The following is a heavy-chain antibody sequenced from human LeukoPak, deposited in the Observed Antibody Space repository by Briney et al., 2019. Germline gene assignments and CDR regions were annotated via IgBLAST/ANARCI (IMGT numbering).Heavy chain of an antibody. V-gene: IGHV3-33*06. CDR2: IWHDGSNK. Sequence: GGSLRLSCAASGFTFSNYGMHWVRQAPGKGLEWVAVIWHDGSNKYYADSVQGRFTISRDSSKNTLYLQMNSLRAEDTAVYYCAKDGDAGTSYYFYYMDVWGKGTTVTVSS. CDR1: GFTFSNYG. D-gene: IGHD7-27*01. J-gene: IGHJ6*03. CDR3: AKDGDAGTSYYFYYMDV.